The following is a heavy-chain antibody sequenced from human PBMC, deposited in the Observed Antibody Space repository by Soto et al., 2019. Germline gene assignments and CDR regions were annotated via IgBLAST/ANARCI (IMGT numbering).Heavy chain of an antibody. CDR1: GFTFSSYA. CDR3: ARGTGSGGMDV. V-gene: IGHV3-48*03. Sequence: GGSLRLSCAASGFTFSSYAMSWVRQAPGKGLEWVSAISSSGGTIYYADSVKGRFTISRDNAKNTLYLQMNSLRAEDTAVYYCARGTGSGGMDVWGQGTTVTVSS. CDR2: ISSSGGTI. D-gene: IGHD2-15*01. J-gene: IGHJ6*02.